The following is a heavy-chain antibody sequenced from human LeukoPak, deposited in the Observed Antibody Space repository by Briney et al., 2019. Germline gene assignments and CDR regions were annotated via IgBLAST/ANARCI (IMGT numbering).Heavy chain of an antibody. CDR1: GVSVSSGSYY. V-gene: IGHV4-61*01. CDR3: ARNPLVTRAFDI. CDR2: IYYSGST. J-gene: IGHJ3*02. D-gene: IGHD4-23*01. Sequence: NPSETLSLTCTVSGVSVSSGSYYWSWIRQPPGKGLEWIGYIYYSGSTNYNPSLKSRVTISVDTSKNQFSLKLSSVTAADTAVYYCARNPLVTRAFDIWGQGTMVTVSS.